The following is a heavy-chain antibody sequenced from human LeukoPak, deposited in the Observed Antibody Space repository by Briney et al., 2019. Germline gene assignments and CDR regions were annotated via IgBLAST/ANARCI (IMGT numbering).Heavy chain of an antibody. CDR2: ISYDGSNK. CDR3: ARDPYSSTWSYGMDV. D-gene: IGHD6-6*01. V-gene: IGHV3-30*03. J-gene: IGHJ6*02. Sequence: GGSLRLSCVASGFSFSSFGMHWVRQAPGKGLEWVAVISYDGSNKFYADSVKGRFTISRDNAKNSLFLQMNTLRAEDTAVYYCARDPYSSTWSYGMDVWGQGTTVTVSS. CDR1: GFSFSSFG.